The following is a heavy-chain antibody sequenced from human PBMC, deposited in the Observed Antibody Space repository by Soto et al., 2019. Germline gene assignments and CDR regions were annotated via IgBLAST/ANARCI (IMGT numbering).Heavy chain of an antibody. Sequence: VQLVESGGGVVQPGRSLRLSCAASGFTFSSYGMHWVRQAPGKGLEWVAVISYDGSNKDYADSVKGRFTISRDNSKNTLDLQMNSLRAEDTAVYYCAKSVNWNYGYYYYGMDVWGQGTTVTVSS. CDR2: ISYDGSNK. D-gene: IGHD1-7*01. CDR1: GFTFSSYG. CDR3: AKSVNWNYGYYYYGMDV. V-gene: IGHV3-30*18. J-gene: IGHJ6*02.